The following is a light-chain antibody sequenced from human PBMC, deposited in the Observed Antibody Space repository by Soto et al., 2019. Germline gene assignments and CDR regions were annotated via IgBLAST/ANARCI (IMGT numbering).Light chain of an antibody. V-gene: IGKV3-20*01. CDR1: QSVRNNY. CDR2: GAS. Sequence: EIVLTQSPGTLSLSPGDTATLSCRASQSVRNNYLAWYQQKPGQAPRLIIFGASNRATGVPDRFSGSGSGTDCTLTISRLEPEDFAMFYCHQYGSSLHMFGGGTKVEIK. J-gene: IGKJ4*02. CDR3: HQYGSSLHM.